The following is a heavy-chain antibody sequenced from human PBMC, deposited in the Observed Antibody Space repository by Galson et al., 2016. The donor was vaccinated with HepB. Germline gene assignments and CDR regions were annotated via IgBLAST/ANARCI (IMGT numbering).Heavy chain of an antibody. Sequence: SLRLSCAASGFIFSNYAMHWVRQAPGKGLEWVGVVSYDGNTKWYAGSVMGCFTISRDNSKNTLFLQMSSLRAENTAVYYCARSQWFGGLFYFDSWGQGTLVTVPS. V-gene: IGHV3-30-3*01. CDR3: ARSQWFGGLFYFDS. CDR2: VSYDGNTK. CDR1: GFIFSNYA. J-gene: IGHJ4*02. D-gene: IGHD3-10*01.